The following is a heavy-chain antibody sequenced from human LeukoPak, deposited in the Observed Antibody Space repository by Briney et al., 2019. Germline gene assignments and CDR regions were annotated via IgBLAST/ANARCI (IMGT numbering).Heavy chain of an antibody. V-gene: IGHV4-59*01. CDR1: GGSISSYY. CDR3: ARDSGYPPAYFDY. CDR2: IYHSGST. D-gene: IGHD3-22*01. Sequence: PSETLSLTCTVSGGSISSYYWSWIRQPPGKGLEWIGFIYHSGSTNYNPSLKSRVTISVDTSKNQFSLKLSSVTAADTAVYYCARDSGYPPAYFDYWGQGTLVTVSS. J-gene: IGHJ4*02.